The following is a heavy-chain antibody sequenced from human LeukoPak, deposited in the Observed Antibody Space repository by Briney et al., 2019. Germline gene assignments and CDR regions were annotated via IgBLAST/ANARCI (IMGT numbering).Heavy chain of an antibody. V-gene: IGHV3-21*01. D-gene: IGHD6-13*01. J-gene: IGHJ4*02. Sequence: GGSLRLSCAASGFTFSSYSMNWVRQAPGKGLEWVSSISSGSTYIYYADSVKGRFTISRDNAKNSLYLQMNSLRAEDTAVYYCARSAGSSSWYEGYYFDYWGQGTLVTVSS. CDR1: GFTFSSYS. CDR2: ISSGSTYI. CDR3: ARSAGSSSWYEGYYFDY.